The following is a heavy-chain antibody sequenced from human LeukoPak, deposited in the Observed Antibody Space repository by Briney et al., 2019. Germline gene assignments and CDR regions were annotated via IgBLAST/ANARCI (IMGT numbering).Heavy chain of an antibody. V-gene: IGHV4-61*05. J-gene: IGHJ3*02. D-gene: IGHD1-26*01. CDR3: ASTGVGATGGAFDI. Sequence: SETLSLTCTVSGGSISSSSYYWGWIRQPPGKGLEWIGYIYYSGSTNYNPSLKSRVTISVDTSKNQFSLKLSSVTAADTAVYYCASTGVGATGGAFDIWGQGTMVTVSS. CDR2: IYYSGST. CDR1: GGSISSSSYY.